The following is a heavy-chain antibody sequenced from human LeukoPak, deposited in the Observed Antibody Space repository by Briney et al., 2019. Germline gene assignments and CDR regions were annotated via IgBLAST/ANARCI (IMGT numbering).Heavy chain of an antibody. CDR2: ISSSGSTI. Sequence: PGGSLRLSCAASGFTLSNYAMSWVRQAPGKGLEWVSTISSSGSTIYYADSVKGRFTISRDNAKNSLYLQMNSLRAEDTAVYYCARDTYGSADYWGQGTLVTVSS. D-gene: IGHD3-10*01. CDR1: GFTLSNYA. V-gene: IGHV3-11*01. CDR3: ARDTYGSADY. J-gene: IGHJ4*02.